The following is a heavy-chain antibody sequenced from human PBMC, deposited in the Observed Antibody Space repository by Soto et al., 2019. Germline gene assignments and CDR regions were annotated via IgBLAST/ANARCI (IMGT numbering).Heavy chain of an antibody. J-gene: IGHJ5*02. CDR1: GFSLSTSGVG. Sequence: QITLKESGPKLVKPTQTLTLTFTFPGFSLSTSGVGVGWIRQAPGKALEGLSIIYLDYDKRYSPSLKSRLTITKDTSKNQVVLTMTNMDPVDTATYYCAHIIWPERYPGIAAAGTSVGGGWFDPWGQGTLVTVSS. CDR2: IYLDYDK. CDR3: AHIIWPERYPGIAAAGTSVGGGWFDP. D-gene: IGHD6-13*01. V-gene: IGHV2-5*02.